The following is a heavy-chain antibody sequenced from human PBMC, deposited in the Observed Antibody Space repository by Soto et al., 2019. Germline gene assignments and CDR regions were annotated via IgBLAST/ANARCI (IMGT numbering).Heavy chain of an antibody. J-gene: IGHJ3*02. CDR1: GYTFTSYG. CDR2: ISAYNGNT. V-gene: IGHV1-18*01. Sequence: QVQLVQSGAEVKKPGASVKVSCKASGYTFTSYGISWVRQAPGQGLEWMGWISAYNGNTHYAQKLQGRVTMPTDTSTSTAYMELRSLRSEDTAVYYCARSSSGPPPDAFDIWGQGTMVTVSS. CDR3: ARSSSGPPPDAFDI. D-gene: IGHD6-19*01.